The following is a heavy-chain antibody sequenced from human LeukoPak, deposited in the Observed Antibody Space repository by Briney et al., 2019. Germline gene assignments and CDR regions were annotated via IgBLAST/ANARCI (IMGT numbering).Heavy chain of an antibody. CDR1: GGSFSGYY. CDR2: INHSGST. J-gene: IGHJ4*02. CDR3: ARGGIAVAGTKFDY. Sequence: LETLSLTCAVYGGSFSGYYWSWIRQPPGKGLEWIGEINHSGSTNYNPSLKSRVTISVDTSKNQFSLKLSSVTAADTAVYYCARGGIAVAGTKFDYWGQGTLVTVSS. D-gene: IGHD6-19*01. V-gene: IGHV4-34*01.